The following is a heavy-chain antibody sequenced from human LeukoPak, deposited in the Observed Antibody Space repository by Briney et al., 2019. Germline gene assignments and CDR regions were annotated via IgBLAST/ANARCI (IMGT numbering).Heavy chain of an antibody. CDR2: INPNSGGT. J-gene: IGHJ5*02. D-gene: IGHD3-10*01. CDR1: GYTFTGYY. Sequence: ASVKVSCKASGYTFTGYYMHWVRQAPGQGLEWMGWINPNSGGTKYAQKFQGRVTMTRDTSISTAYMELSRLRSDDTAVYYCARDPPRITMVRGGFNWFDPWGQGTLVTVSS. CDR3: ARDPPRITMVRGGFNWFDP. V-gene: IGHV1-2*02.